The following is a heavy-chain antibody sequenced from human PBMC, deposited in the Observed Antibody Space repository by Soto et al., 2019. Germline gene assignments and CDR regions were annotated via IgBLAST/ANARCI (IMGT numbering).Heavy chain of an antibody. J-gene: IGHJ4*02. V-gene: IGHV4-39*01. Sequence: SETLSLTCTVSGGSTSTSNYYWGWIRQPPGRGLEWIGNIHYSGSTYYNPSLRSRLTISVDTSKSQVSLKLRSVTAADTAVYFCARETLRTVDYWGLGTLVTVSS. CDR1: GGSTSTSNYY. CDR3: ARETLRTVDY. CDR2: IHYSGST.